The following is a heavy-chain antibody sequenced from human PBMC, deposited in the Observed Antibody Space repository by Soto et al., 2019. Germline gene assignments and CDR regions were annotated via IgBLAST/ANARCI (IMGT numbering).Heavy chain of an antibody. J-gene: IGHJ4*02. Sequence: PSETLSLTCTVSGGSISSGGYSWSWIRQPPGKGLEWIGYIYHSGSTYYNPSLKSRVTISVDRSKNQFSLKLSSVTAADTAVYYCARAFLRGYDSSGYYFDYWGQGTLVTVSS. CDR3: ARAFLRGYDSSGYYFDY. D-gene: IGHD3-22*01. CDR1: GGSISSGGYS. V-gene: IGHV4-30-2*01. CDR2: IYHSGST.